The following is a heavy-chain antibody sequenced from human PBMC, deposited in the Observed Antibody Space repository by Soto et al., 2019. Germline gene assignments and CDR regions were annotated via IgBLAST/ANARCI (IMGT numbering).Heavy chain of an antibody. CDR2: IIPIFGTA. Sequence: GASVKVSCKACGGTFSSYAISWVRQAPGQGLEWMGGIIPIFGTANYAQKFQGRVTITADESTSTAYMELSSLRSEDTAVYYCARGGRDYDSSGYQIAFDYWGQGTLVTVSS. J-gene: IGHJ4*02. D-gene: IGHD3-22*01. CDR3: ARGGRDYDSSGYQIAFDY. V-gene: IGHV1-69*13. CDR1: GGTFSSYA.